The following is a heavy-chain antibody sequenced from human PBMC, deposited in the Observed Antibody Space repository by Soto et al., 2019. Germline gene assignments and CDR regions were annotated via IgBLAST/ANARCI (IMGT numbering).Heavy chain of an antibody. CDR1: GIAFRDST. Sequence: PGGSLRLSCSASGIAFRDSTMHWVRQAPGRGLEQLGTSTYTGDTPYYADSVKGRFTISRDNSQSTLYLQMSSLRPEDTGVYFCVKDYSHGRFPDYWGQGTLVTVSS. J-gene: IGHJ4*02. CDR3: VKDYSHGRFPDY. CDR2: STYTGDTP. V-gene: IGHV3-64D*06. D-gene: IGHD1-26*01.